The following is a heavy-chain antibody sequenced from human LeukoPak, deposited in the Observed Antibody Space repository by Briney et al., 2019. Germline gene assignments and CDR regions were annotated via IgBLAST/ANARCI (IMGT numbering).Heavy chain of an antibody. CDR2: IYYSGST. Sequence: SETLSLTCTVSGGSITSYYWSWIRQPPGKGLEWIGSIYYSGSTNYNPSLKSRVTISVDKSKNQFSLKLSSVTAADTAVYYCARISRTYYYGSGSYYHFDYWGQGTLVTVSS. V-gene: IGHV4-59*12. CDR1: GGSITSYY. J-gene: IGHJ4*02. D-gene: IGHD3-10*01. CDR3: ARISRTYYYGSGSYYHFDY.